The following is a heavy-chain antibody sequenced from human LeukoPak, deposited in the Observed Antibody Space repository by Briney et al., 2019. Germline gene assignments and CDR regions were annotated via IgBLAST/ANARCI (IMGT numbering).Heavy chain of an antibody. CDR1: GYSISSSSFT. V-gene: IGHV6-1*01. CDR2: TYSMSNWYN. D-gene: IGHD3-10*01. CDR3: ATADLIRAGQFDALDI. Sequence: SQTLSLTCAISGYSISSSSFTWNWSRQSPSRGLEWLGRTYSMSNWYNDYAVSVKSRLIINPDTSKNQFSLHLNFVTPEDTAVYYCATADLIRAGQFDALDICGQGTMVTVSS. J-gene: IGHJ3*02.